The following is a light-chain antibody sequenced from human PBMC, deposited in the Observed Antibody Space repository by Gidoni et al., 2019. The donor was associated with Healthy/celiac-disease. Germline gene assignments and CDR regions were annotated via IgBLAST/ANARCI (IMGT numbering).Light chain of an antibody. V-gene: IGKV3-11*01. CDR1: QSVSSY. CDR2: DAS. J-gene: IGKJ4*01. Sequence: EIVLTQSPATLSLSPGERATLSCRASQSVSSYLAWYQQKPGQAPRLLIYDASNRATGIPPRFSGSGSGTDFTLTISSLEPEDFAVYYCQQRSNWPPAFXGXTKVEIK. CDR3: QQRSNWPPA.